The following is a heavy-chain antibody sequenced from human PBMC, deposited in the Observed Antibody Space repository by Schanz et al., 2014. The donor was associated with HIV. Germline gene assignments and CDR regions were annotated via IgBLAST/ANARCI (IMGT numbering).Heavy chain of an antibody. CDR1: GFTFSSYA. J-gene: IGHJ6*02. CDR2: IKQDGSEK. Sequence: EVQLVESGGGLVKPGGSLRLSCAASGFTFSSYAMSWVRQAPGKGLEWVANIKQDGSEKYYVDSVKGRFTISRDNAKNSLHLQMNSLRAEDTAVYYCAKTGWSQGNYYYYYGMDVWGQGTTVTVSS. D-gene: IGHD3-3*01. CDR3: AKTGWSQGNYYYYYGMDV. V-gene: IGHV3-7*03.